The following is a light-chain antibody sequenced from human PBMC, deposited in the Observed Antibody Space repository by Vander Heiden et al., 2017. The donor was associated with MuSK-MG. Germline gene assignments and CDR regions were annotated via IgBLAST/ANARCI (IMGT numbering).Light chain of an antibody. V-gene: IGLV3-1*01. Sequence: SYELTQPLSVSASPGQTVSITCSGDKLGDKYTSWYRQKPGQSPALVIYKNTKRPSGVPERFSGSAYGNTATLTISGTQALDEADYFCQAWDTRTYVVFGGGTKLTVL. J-gene: IGLJ2*01. CDR3: QAWDTRTYVV. CDR2: KNT. CDR1: KLGDKY.